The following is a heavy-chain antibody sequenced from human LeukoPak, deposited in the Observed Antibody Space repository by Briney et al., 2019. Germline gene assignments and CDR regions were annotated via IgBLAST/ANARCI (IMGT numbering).Heavy chain of an antibody. Sequence: SETLSLTCTVSGGSISSYYWSWIRQPPGKGLEWIGYIYYSGSTNYNPSLKSRVTISVDTSKNQFSLKLSSVTAADTAVYYCARDLGISIPSPGGDAFDIWGQGTMVTVSS. CDR2: IYYSGST. D-gene: IGHD2-21*01. V-gene: IGHV4-59*01. CDR1: GGSISSYY. CDR3: ARDLGISIPSPGGDAFDI. J-gene: IGHJ3*02.